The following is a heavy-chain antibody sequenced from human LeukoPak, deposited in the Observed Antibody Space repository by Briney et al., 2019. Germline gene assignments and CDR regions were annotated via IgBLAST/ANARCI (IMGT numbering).Heavy chain of an antibody. V-gene: IGHV4-39*01. CDR3: ARGVPYSSGHGDFDY. Sequence: SETLSLTCTVSGGSISSRGYYWGWVRQPPGKGLEWIGSVCYSGGTYSNPSLKSRVTISVDTSTNQFSLKLSSVTAVDTAVYYCARGVPYSSGHGDFDYWGQGTLVTVSS. J-gene: IGHJ4*02. D-gene: IGHD6-19*01. CDR2: VCYSGGT. CDR1: GGSISSRGYY.